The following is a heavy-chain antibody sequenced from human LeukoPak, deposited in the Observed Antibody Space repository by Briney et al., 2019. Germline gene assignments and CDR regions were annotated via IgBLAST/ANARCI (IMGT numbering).Heavy chain of an antibody. V-gene: IGHV3-7*03. Sequence: GGSLRLSCAASGFTFNSYWMSWVRQAPGKGLEWVANIKQDGSEKYYVDSVKGRFTISRDNAKNSLYLQMNSLRAEDTAVYYCARSYDSSGSDAFDIWGQGTMVTVSS. CDR3: ARSYDSSGSDAFDI. D-gene: IGHD3-22*01. CDR2: IKQDGSEK. J-gene: IGHJ3*02. CDR1: GFTFNSYW.